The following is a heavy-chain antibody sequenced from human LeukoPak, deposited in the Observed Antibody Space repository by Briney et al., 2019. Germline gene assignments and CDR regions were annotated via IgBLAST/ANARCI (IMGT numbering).Heavy chain of an antibody. V-gene: IGHV1-69*05. J-gene: IGHJ6*03. D-gene: IGHD2-2*01. Sequence: ASVKVSCKASGGTFSSYAISWVRQAPGQGLEWMGGTIPIFGTANYAQKFQGRVTITTDESTSTAYMELSSLRSEDTAVYYCARDQGYCSSTSCSIGGYMDVWGKGTTVTVSS. CDR1: GGTFSSYA. CDR2: TIPIFGTA. CDR3: ARDQGYCSSTSCSIGGYMDV.